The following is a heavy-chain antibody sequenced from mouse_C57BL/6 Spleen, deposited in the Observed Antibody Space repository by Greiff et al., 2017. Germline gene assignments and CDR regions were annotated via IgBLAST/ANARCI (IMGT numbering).Heavy chain of an antibody. V-gene: IGHV1-18*01. CDR1: GYTFTDYN. CDR3: ARRYYDYDDYAMDY. CDR2: INPNNGGT. Sequence: EVKLQESGPELVKPGASVKIPCKASGYTFTDYNMDWVKQSHGKSLEWIGDINPNNGGTIYNQKFKGKATLTVDKSSSTAYMELRSLTSEDTAVYYCARRYYDYDDYAMDYWGQGTSVTVSS. J-gene: IGHJ4*01. D-gene: IGHD2-4*01.